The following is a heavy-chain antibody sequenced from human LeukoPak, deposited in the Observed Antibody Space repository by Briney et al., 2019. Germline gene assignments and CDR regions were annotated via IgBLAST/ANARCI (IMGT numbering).Heavy chain of an antibody. CDR3: ARALQSRTYFDY. D-gene: IGHD4-11*01. CDR2: ISYDGSNK. Sequence: PGGSLRLSCAASGFTFSSYAMHWVRQAPGKGLEWVAVISYDGSNKYYADSVKGRFTISRDNSKNTLYLQMNSLRAEDTAVYYCARALQSRTYFDYWGQGTLVAVSS. CDR1: GFTFSSYA. V-gene: IGHV3-30-3*01. J-gene: IGHJ4*02.